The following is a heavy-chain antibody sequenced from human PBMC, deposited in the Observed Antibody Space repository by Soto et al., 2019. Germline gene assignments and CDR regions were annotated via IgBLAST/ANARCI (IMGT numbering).Heavy chain of an antibody. D-gene: IGHD3-22*01. V-gene: IGHV4-39*01. J-gene: IGHJ4*02. CDR3: ARLGGYVSVGYYYLWDS. CDR2: INYSGTT. CDR1: DGSMNSDTYY. Sequence: LSLTCSVSDGSMNSDTYYWGWIRQPPGKGLEWIGVINYSGTTFHNVSLKSRVTMSVDSSRNQFSLKLTSMTAADTAVYYCARLGGYVSVGYYYLWDSWGQGTLVTVSS.